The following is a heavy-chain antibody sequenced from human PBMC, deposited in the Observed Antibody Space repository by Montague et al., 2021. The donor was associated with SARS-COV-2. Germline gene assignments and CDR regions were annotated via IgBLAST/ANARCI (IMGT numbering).Heavy chain of an antibody. V-gene: IGHV4-39*01. CDR1: GGSISSSSYY. Sequence: SETLSLTCTVSGGSISSSSYYWGWIRQPPGKGLEWIGTIYYGRSTYYNPSLKSRVTISVDTSKNQFPLKLSSVTAADTAVYYCARQGGDIVVVIAIRGPYYFDYWGQGTLVTVSS. D-gene: IGHD2-21*01. J-gene: IGHJ4*02. CDR3: ARQGGDIVVVIAIRGPYYFDY. CDR2: IYYGRST.